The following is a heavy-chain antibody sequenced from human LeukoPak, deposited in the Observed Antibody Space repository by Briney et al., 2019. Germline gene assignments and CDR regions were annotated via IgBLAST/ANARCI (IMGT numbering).Heavy chain of an antibody. CDR3: ARDGSGRLDY. V-gene: IGHV1-2*04. Sequence: ASVTVSCKASGYTFTGYYMHWVRQAPGQGLEWMGWINPNSGGTNYAQTFQGWVTMTGDTSISTAYMELSRLRSDDTAVYYCARDGSGRLDYWGQGTLVTVSS. J-gene: IGHJ4*02. D-gene: IGHD3-10*01. CDR1: GYTFTGYY. CDR2: INPNSGGT.